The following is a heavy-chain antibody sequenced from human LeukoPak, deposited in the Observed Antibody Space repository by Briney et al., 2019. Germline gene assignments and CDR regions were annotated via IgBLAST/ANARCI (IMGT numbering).Heavy chain of an antibody. CDR1: GGSISSSSYY. D-gene: IGHD2-2*01. Sequence: SETLSLTCTVSGGSISSSSYYWGWIRQPPGKGLEWIGRIYTSGSTNYNPSLKSRVTMSVDTSKNQFSLKLSSVTAADTAVYYCARDYIVVVPAATYWYFDLWGRGTLVTVSS. CDR3: ARDYIVVVPAATYWYFDL. J-gene: IGHJ2*01. CDR2: IYTSGST. V-gene: IGHV4-39*07.